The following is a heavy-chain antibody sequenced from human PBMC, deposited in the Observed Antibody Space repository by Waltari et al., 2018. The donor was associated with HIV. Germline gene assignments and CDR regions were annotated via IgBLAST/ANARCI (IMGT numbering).Heavy chain of an antibody. CDR1: GYTFTRHA. CDR2: ISTGSGNT. J-gene: IGHJ4*02. CDR3: ARDWGWAGDY. Sequence: QVQLVQSGAEEKKPGASVKVSCKASGYTFTRHAMHWVRQAPGQRLEWMGWISTGSGNTRYSQKFQGRVTITKDTSASTAYMELSTLRSEDTAVYCCARDWGWAGDYWGQGTLVTVS. V-gene: IGHV1-3*05. D-gene: IGHD6-19*01.